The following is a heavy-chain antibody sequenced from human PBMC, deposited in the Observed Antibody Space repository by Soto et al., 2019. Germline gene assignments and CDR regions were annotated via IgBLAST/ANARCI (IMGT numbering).Heavy chain of an antibody. CDR1: GEAVGSGQSY. V-gene: IGHV4-61*01. CDR2: IFVTGAT. D-gene: IGHD3-10*01. CDR3: ARGRADSAGSRLGRRMDV. J-gene: IGHJ6*02. Sequence: QVQLQESGPGLVKPSETLSLICFVSGEAVGSGQSYWNWIRQAPGKGLEWIGHIFVTGATKYSASLKSRVAMSVDTCMSQISLNLTFATAADSASYFCARGRADSAGSRLGRRMDVWGQGTTVTVAS.